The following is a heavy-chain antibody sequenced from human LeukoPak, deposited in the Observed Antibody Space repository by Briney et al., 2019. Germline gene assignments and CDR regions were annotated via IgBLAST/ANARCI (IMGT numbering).Heavy chain of an antibody. J-gene: IGHJ6*02. Sequence: SETLSLTCAVSGGSINTYYWSWIRQPPGKGLEWIGEINHSGSTNYNPSLKSRVTISVDTSKNQFSLKLSSVTAADTAVYYCARGFKIAAIYYYYGMDVWGQGTTVTVSS. V-gene: IGHV4-34*01. D-gene: IGHD6-6*01. CDR2: INHSGST. CDR1: GGSINTYY. CDR3: ARGFKIAAIYYYYGMDV.